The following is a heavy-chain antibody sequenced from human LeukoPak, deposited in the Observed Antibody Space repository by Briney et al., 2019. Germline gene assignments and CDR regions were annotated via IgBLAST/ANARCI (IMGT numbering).Heavy chain of an antibody. Sequence: ASVKVSCKASGYTFTGYYMHWVRQAPGQGLEWMGWINPNSGGTNYAQKFQGRVTMTRDTSISTAYMELSRLRSDDTAVYYCARALYSSSLPGGYWGQGMLVTASS. D-gene: IGHD6-13*01. V-gene: IGHV1-2*02. CDR2: INPNSGGT. CDR3: ARALYSSSLPGGY. CDR1: GYTFTGYY. J-gene: IGHJ4*02.